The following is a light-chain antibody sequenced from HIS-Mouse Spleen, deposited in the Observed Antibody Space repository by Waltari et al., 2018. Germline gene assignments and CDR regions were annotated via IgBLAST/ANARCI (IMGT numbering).Light chain of an antibody. V-gene: IGKV1-13*02. CDR3: QQFNSYPPRWA. J-gene: IGKJ5*01. CDR1: QGISSA. CDR2: DAS. Sequence: AIQLTQSPSSLSASVGDRVTNTCRASQGISSALAGYQHKPGKAPKLLIYDASSLESGVPSRLSGSGSGTDFTLTISSLQPEDFATYYCQQFNSYPPRWAFGQGTRLEIK.